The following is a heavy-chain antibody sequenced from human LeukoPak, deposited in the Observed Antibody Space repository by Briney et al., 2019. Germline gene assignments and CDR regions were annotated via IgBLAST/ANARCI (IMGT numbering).Heavy chain of an antibody. J-gene: IGHJ4*02. V-gene: IGHV4-39*01. Sequence: SETLSLTCTVSGGSISSVSYYWAWIRQPPGKGLEWIGNIYYSGSTYYNPSLKSRVTISVDTSKNQISLKLSSVTAADTAIYYCAAENGNFWIGYHYFEDWGQGSLVSVSS. CDR3: AAENGNFWIGYHYFED. CDR1: GGSISSVSYY. CDR2: IYYSGST. D-gene: IGHD3-3*01.